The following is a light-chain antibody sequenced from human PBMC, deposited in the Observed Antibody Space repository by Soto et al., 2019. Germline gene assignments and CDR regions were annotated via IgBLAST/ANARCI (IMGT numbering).Light chain of an antibody. CDR2: GTS. V-gene: IGKV3-20*01. CDR1: QSVRSSY. CDR3: HQRYRWPLT. J-gene: IGKJ1*01. Sequence: EIGLTLSPGTVSLSTGERATLSCRASQSVRSSYLAWYQQRPGQAPRLLIYGTSTRAAGIPDRFSGSGSGTDFSLTITSLEPEDFAVYYCHQRYRWPLTLGQGTKVDIK.